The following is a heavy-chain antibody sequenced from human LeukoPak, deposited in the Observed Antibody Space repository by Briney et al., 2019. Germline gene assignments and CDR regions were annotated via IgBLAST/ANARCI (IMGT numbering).Heavy chain of an antibody. V-gene: IGHV4-4*02. CDR2: IYHSGST. CDR3: ARLLRWGGYYFDF. CDR1: GGSISSSNW. J-gene: IGHJ4*02. D-gene: IGHD3-3*01. Sequence: PSETLSLTCAVSGGSISSSNWWSWVRQPPGKGLEWIGEIYHSGSTNYNPSLKSRVTISIDTSKNQFSLKLKSATASDTAVYYCARLLRWGGYYFDFWGRGTLVTVSS.